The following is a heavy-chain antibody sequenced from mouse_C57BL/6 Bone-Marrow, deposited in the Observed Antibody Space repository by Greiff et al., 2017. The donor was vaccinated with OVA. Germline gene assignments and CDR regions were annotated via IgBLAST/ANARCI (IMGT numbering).Heavy chain of an antibody. CDR3: ARTADGYYVAWFAY. V-gene: IGHV1-80*01. CDR1: GYAFSSYW. CDR2: IYPGDGDT. Sequence: QVQLQQSGAELVKPGASVKISCKASGYAFSSYWMNWVKQRPGKGLEWIGQIYPGDGDTNYNGKFKGKATLTADKSSSTAYMQLSSLTSEDSAVYFCARTADGYYVAWFAYGGQGTLVTVSA. J-gene: IGHJ3*01. D-gene: IGHD2-3*01.